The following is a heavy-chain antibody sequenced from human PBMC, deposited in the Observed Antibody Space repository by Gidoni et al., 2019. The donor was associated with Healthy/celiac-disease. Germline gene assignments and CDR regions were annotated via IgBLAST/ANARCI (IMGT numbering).Heavy chain of an antibody. J-gene: IGHJ4*02. CDR3: ARGWAAAGY. CDR2: INHSGST. D-gene: IGHD6-25*01. Sequence: QVQLQQWGAGLLKPSETLSLTCAAHGGSFSGYYWSWIRQPPGKGLEWIGEINHSGSTNYNPSLKSRVTISVDTSKNQFSLKLSSVTAADTAVYYCARGWAAAGYWGQGTLVTVSS. V-gene: IGHV4-34*01. CDR1: GGSFSGYY.